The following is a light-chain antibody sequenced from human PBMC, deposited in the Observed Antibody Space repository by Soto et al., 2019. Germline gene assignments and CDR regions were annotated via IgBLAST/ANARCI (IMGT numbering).Light chain of an antibody. CDR1: QRVTSTY. V-gene: IGKV3-20*01. CDR3: QQYGTSPT. J-gene: IGKJ4*01. CDR2: GAS. Sequence: EIVLTQSPGTLSLSPGERATLSCRARQRVTSTYLAWYQQKPGQAPRLLIYGASSRATGIPDRFSGSGSGTDFSLTISRLAPEDSAVYYCQQYGTSPTFGGGTKVEIK.